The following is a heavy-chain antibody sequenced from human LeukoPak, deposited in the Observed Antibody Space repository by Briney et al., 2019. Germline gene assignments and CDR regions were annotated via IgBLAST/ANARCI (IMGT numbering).Heavy chain of an antibody. CDR3: ARVLRYSSGWYWFDP. CDR2: INHSGST. J-gene: IGHJ5*02. Sequence: SETLSLTCAVYGGSFSGYYWSWIRQPPGKGLEWIGEINHSGSTNYNPSLKSRVTISVDTSKNQFSLKLSSVTAADTAVHYCARVLRYSSGWYWFDPWGQGTLVTVSS. V-gene: IGHV4-34*01. CDR1: GGSFSGYY. D-gene: IGHD6-19*01.